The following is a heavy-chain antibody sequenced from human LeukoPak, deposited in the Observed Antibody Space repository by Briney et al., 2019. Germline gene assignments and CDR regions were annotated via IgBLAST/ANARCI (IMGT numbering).Heavy chain of an antibody. CDR2: ISYGDGGT. D-gene: IGHD2-21*02. J-gene: IGHJ4*02. CDR1: GFTFSNYA. V-gene: IGHV3-23*01. CDR3: VTKGGQPVPATRGFTFDD. Sequence: PGGSLRLSCAASGFTFSNYAMSWVRQAPGRGLEWVSGISYGDGGTYYADSVKGRFTISRDNSKNTLSLQMNSLRADDTALSFCVTKGGQPVPATRGFTFDDWGRGTLVTVSS.